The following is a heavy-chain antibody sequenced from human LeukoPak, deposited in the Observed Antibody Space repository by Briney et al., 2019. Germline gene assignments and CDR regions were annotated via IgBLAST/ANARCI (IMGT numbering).Heavy chain of an antibody. J-gene: IGHJ2*01. V-gene: IGHV4-4*07. CDR1: GGSISNYC. Sequence: SETLSLTCTVSGGSISNYCWSWIRQPAGEGLEWIGRIYTSGSTNYNPSLKSRVTMSVDTSKNQFSLELNSVTAADTAVYYCARNWYFDPWGRGTLVTVSS. CDR2: IYTSGST. CDR3: ARNWYFDP.